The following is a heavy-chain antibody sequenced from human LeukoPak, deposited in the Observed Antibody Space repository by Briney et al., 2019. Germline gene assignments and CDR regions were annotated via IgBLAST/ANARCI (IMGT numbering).Heavy chain of an antibody. J-gene: IGHJ6*02. D-gene: IGHD4-23*01. CDR1: GGSIRNDY. CDR2: IYHSGRT. CDR3: ARQTPKTSYYNGMDV. Sequence: SETLSLTCTVSGGSIRNDYWGWIRQPPGKGLEWIGDIYHSGRTSYNPSLKSRVTMSVDTSKNQFSLKLSSVTAADTAVYYCARQTPKTSYYNGMDVWGPGITVIVSS. V-gene: IGHV4-59*08.